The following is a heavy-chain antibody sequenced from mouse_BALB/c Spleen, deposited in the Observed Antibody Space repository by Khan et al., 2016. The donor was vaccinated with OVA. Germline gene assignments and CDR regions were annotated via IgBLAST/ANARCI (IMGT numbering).Heavy chain of an antibody. Sequence: EVQLQESGPGLVKPSQSLSFTCTVTGYSITSDYAWNWIRQFPGNKLEWMGYISYSGSTSYNPSLKSRISITRDTSKNQFFLQLNSVTTEDTATYYCARGRGNMDYWGQGTSVTVSS. J-gene: IGHJ4*01. V-gene: IGHV3-2*02. D-gene: IGHD2-1*01. CDR1: GYSITSDYA. CDR3: ARGRGNMDY. CDR2: ISYSGST.